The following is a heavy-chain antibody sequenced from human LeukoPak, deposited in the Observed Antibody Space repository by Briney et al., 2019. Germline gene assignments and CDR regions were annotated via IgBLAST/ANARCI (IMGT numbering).Heavy chain of an antibody. J-gene: IGHJ4*02. D-gene: IGHD3-10*01. Sequence: GGSLRLSCAASGFTFSNYAMTWVRQAPGKGLEWVSVISNSAGSTFYADSVKGRFTISRDNSKNTLYLQMNSLRAEDTAVYYCAKRASGSGTSLYYFDYWGQGTLVTVSS. CDR1: GFTFSNYA. CDR3: AKRASGSGTSLYYFDY. CDR2: ISNSAGST. V-gene: IGHV3-23*01.